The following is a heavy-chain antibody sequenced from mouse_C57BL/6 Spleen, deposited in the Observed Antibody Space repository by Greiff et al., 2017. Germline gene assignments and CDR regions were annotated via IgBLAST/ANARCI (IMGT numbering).Heavy chain of an antibody. D-gene: IGHD2-5*01. CDR1: GFNIKDYY. CDR2: IDPEDGET. J-gene: IGHJ3*01. CDR3: ARAYYSKDRFAY. V-gene: IGHV14-2*01. Sequence: VQLQQSGAELVKPGASVKLSCTASGFNIKDYYMHWVKQRTEQGLEWIGRIDPEDGETKYAPKFQGKATLTADTSSNTAYLQRSSLTSEDTAVYYCARAYYSKDRFAYWGQGTLVTVSA.